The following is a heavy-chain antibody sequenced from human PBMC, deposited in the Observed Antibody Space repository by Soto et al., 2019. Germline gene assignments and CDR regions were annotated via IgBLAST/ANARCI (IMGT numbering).Heavy chain of an antibody. V-gene: IGHV3-9*01. D-gene: IGHD3-22*01. CDR3: AKDIGYYYDSSGYSGGYFDY. CDR2: ISWNSGSI. Sequence: GGSLRLSCAASGFTFDDYAMHWVRQAPGKGLEWVSGISWNSGSIGYADSVKGRFTISRDNAKNSLYLQMNSLRAEDTALYYCAKDIGYYYDSSGYSGGYFDYWGQETLVTVSS. CDR1: GFTFDDYA. J-gene: IGHJ4*02.